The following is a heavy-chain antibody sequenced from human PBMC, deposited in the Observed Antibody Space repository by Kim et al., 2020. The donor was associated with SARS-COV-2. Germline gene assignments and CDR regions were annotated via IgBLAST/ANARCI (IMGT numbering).Heavy chain of an antibody. J-gene: IGHJ4*02. Sequence: YAQTFQGRVTMTRDTSANTVYMEVSSLRSEDTAIYYCVKEASRLKDFDFWGQGTLVIVSS. CDR3: VKEASRLKDFDF. V-gene: IGHV1-46*01.